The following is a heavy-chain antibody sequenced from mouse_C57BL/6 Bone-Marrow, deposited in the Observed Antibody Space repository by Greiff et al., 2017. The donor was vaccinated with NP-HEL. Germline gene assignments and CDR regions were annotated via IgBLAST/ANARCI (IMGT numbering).Heavy chain of an antibody. CDR3: ASGWYYFDY. CDR2: INPNTGGT. D-gene: IGHD1-1*02. Sequence: EVQLQESGPELVKPGASVKMSCKASGYTFTDYNMHWVKQSHGKSLEWIGYINPNTGGTSYNQKFKGKATLTVNKSSSTAYMELRSLTSEDSAVYYCASGWYYFDYWGQGTTLTVSS. CDR1: GYTFTDYN. J-gene: IGHJ2*01. V-gene: IGHV1-22*01.